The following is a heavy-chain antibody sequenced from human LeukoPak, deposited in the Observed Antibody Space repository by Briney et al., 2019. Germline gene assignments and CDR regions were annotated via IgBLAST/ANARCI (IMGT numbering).Heavy chain of an antibody. D-gene: IGHD3-16*01. V-gene: IGHV3-74*01. Sequence: PGGSLRLSCAASGFTFSSYWMHWVRQAPGKGLVWVSRINSDGSSTSYADSVKGRFTISRDNAKNTLYLQINSLRAEDTAVYFCAKDRLGGPYFFHYWGQGTLVTVSS. CDR3: AKDRLGGPYFFHY. J-gene: IGHJ4*02. CDR1: GFTFSSYW. CDR2: INSDGSST.